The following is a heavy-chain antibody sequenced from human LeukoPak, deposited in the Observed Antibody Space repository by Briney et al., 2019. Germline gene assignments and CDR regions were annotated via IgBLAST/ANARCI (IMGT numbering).Heavy chain of an antibody. Sequence: PSETLSLTCTVSGGSISSGSHYWSWIRQPAGKGLEWIGRIYTSGSTNYNPSLKSRVTISVDTSKNQFSLKLSSVTAADTAVYYCARDDSIAAQPDYWGQGTLVTVSS. D-gene: IGHD6-6*01. V-gene: IGHV4-61*02. CDR2: IYTSGST. CDR1: GGSISSGSHY. J-gene: IGHJ4*02. CDR3: ARDDSIAAQPDY.